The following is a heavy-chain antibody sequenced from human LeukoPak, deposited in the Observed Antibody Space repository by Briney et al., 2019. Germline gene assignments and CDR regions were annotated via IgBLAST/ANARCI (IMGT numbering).Heavy chain of an antibody. D-gene: IGHD2-2*01. J-gene: IGHJ5*02. Sequence: GGSLRLSCAASGFTFSSYSMNWVRQAPGKGLEWVSSISSSSSYIYYADSVKGRFTISRDNAKNSLYLQMNSLRAEDTAVYYCARGEVVVVPAARDNWFDPWGQGTLVTVSS. V-gene: IGHV3-21*01. CDR3: ARGEVVVVPAARDNWFDP. CDR2: ISSSSSYI. CDR1: GFTFSSYS.